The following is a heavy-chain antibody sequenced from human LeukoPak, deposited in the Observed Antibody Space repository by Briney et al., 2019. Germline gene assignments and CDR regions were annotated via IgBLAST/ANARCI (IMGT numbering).Heavy chain of an antibody. CDR2: IIPIFGTA. V-gene: IGHV1-69*13. CDR3: ARDYRYGSGSYEYYFDY. J-gene: IGHJ4*02. CDR1: GGTFTSYA. D-gene: IGHD3-10*01. Sequence: SVKVSCKASGGTFTSYAISWVRQAPGQGLEWMGGIIPIFGTANYAQKFQDRVTITADESTSTAYMELSSLRSEDTAVYYCARDYRYGSGSYEYYFDYWGQGTLVTVSS.